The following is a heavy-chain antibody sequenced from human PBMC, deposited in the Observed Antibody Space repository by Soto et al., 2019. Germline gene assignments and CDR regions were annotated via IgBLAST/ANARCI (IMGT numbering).Heavy chain of an antibody. V-gene: IGHV3-72*01. Sequence: LRXSCAASGFTFSDHYIDWVRQAPGKGLEWVGRARNKVSGYTTAYAASVEGRFAISRDDSKNSLYPQMSSLKVDDTAVYFCARLMGTSFDPWGQGTLVTVSS. CDR2: ARNKVSGYTT. J-gene: IGHJ5*02. CDR3: ARLMGTSFDP. CDR1: GFTFSDHY. D-gene: IGHD2-8*01.